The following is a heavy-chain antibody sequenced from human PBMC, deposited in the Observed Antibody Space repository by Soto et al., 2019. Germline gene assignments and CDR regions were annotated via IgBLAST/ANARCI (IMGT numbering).Heavy chain of an antibody. CDR2: ISSSSSYI. CDR1: GFTFSSYS. Sequence: EVQLVESGGGLVKPGGSLRLSCAASGFTFSSYSMNWVRQAPGKGLEWVSSISSSSSYIYYADSVKGRFTISRDNAKNSLYLQMNSLRAEDTAVYYCARVGWRQLVRVGYYYYGMDVWGQGTTVTVSS. D-gene: IGHD6-6*01. CDR3: ARVGWRQLVRVGYYYYGMDV. J-gene: IGHJ6*02. V-gene: IGHV3-21*01.